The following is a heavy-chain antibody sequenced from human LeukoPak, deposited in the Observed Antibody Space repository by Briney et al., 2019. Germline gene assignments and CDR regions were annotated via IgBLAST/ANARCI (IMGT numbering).Heavy chain of an antibody. CDR2: IYHSGST. D-gene: IGHD3-10*01. CDR1: GYSISSGYY. J-gene: IGHJ3*02. Sequence: SETLSLTCTVSGYSISSGYYWGWIRQPPGKGLEWIGSIYHSGSTYYNPSLKSRVTISVDTSKNQFSLKLNSVTAADTAVYYCARTYYYGSGSYYDSRDGFDIWGRGTMVTVSS. V-gene: IGHV4-38-2*02. CDR3: ARTYYYGSGSYYDSRDGFDI.